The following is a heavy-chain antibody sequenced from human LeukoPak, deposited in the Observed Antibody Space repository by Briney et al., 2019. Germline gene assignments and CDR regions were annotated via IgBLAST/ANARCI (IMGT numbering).Heavy chain of an antibody. J-gene: IGHJ5*02. CDR3: AKSGDCSSTSCYPHNWLDP. V-gene: IGHV3-23*01. CDR1: GFTFSSYA. Sequence: GGSLRLSCAASGFTFSSYAISWVRQAPGKGLEWVSAISGSGGSTYYADSVKGRFTISRDNSKNTLYLQMNSLRAEDTAVYYCAKSGDCSSTSCYPHNWLDPWGQGTLVTVSS. D-gene: IGHD2-2*01. CDR2: ISGSGGST.